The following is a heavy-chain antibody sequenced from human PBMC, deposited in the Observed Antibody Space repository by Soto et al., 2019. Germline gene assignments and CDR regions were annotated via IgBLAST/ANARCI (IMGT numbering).Heavy chain of an antibody. CDR1: GFTFSSYA. CDR3: AKIKEYYDFWSGPLPLYMDV. Sequence: GGSLRLSCAASGFTFSSYAMSWVRQAPGKGLEWVSAISGSGGSTYYADSVKGRFTISRDNSKNTLYLQMNSLRAEDTAVYYCAKIKEYYDFWSGPLPLYMDVWGKGTTVTVSS. D-gene: IGHD3-3*01. CDR2: ISGSGGST. V-gene: IGHV3-23*01. J-gene: IGHJ6*03.